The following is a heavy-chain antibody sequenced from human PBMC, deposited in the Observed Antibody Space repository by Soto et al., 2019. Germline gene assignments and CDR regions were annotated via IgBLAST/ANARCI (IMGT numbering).Heavy chain of an antibody. V-gene: IGHV4-39*01. Sequence: PSETLSLTCSLSGDSINSDKYYWRWIRQPPGKGLEWIGRINHSGNTYYNPSLQSRVTISLDTSKNQFSLKLSSVTAADTAVYYCARSLGSCSSTSCPSYYYMEVWGKGTTVTVSS. D-gene: IGHD2-2*01. CDR1: GDSINSDKYY. CDR3: ARSLGSCSSTSCPSYYYMEV. CDR2: INHSGNT. J-gene: IGHJ6*03.